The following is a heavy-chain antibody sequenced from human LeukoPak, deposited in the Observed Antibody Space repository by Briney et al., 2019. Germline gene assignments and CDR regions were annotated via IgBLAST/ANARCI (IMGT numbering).Heavy chain of an antibody. Sequence: GSLRLSCAASGFTFNTYWMAWVRQAPGEGLEWVANINQDESEKYHLDSVKGRFAISRDNGKDSQYLQMNSLRAEDTAVYYCARDNDDNLDYWGQGTLVTVSS. D-gene: IGHD1-14*01. CDR1: GFTFNTYW. J-gene: IGHJ4*02. CDR3: ARDNDDNLDY. CDR2: INQDESEK. V-gene: IGHV3-7*01.